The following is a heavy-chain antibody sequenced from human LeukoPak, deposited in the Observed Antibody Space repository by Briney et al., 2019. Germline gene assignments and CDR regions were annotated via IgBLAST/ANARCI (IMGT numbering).Heavy chain of an antibody. CDR2: IIPIFGTA. D-gene: IGHD3-3*01. CDR1: GGTFSSYA. Sequence: ASVEVSCKASGGTFSSYAISWVRQAPGQGLEWMGGIIPIFGTANYAQKFQGRVTITADESTSTAYMELSSLRSEDTAVYYCARAPITIFGVVINRFDYWGQGTLVTVSS. CDR3: ARAPITIFGVVINRFDY. V-gene: IGHV1-69*01. J-gene: IGHJ4*02.